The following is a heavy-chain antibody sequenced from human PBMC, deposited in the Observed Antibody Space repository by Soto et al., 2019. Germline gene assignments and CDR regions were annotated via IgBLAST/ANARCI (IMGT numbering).Heavy chain of an antibody. CDR3: ASVVGVPVMDH. V-gene: IGHV1-18*04. D-gene: IGHD2-15*01. CDR2: VSTHYGNT. CDR1: GYNFTSYS. J-gene: IGHJ4*02. Sequence: QVQVVQSGGEVKKPGASVKVSCKPSGYNFTSYSISWVRQAPGQGLEWMGWVSTHYGNTKYAQKFEGRGSITADTSTNTAYMELRSLRSDDTAVYYCASVVGVPVMDHWGQGSLLTVSS.